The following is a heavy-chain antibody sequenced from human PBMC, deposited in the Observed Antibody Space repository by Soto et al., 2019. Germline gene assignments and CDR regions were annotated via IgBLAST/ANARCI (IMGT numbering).Heavy chain of an antibody. CDR1: GGSISSGSYF. CDR2: THYSGST. D-gene: IGHD5-18*01. Sequence: QVQLQESGPGLVRPSQTLSVTCTVSGGSISSGSYFWTWIRQHPGKGLEWMGYTHYSGSTFYNTSLKSRLTISADTSKNQVSLTLKSVTAADTAVYYCARVDTSMVNYFDYWGQGILVAVSS. CDR3: ARVDTSMVNYFDY. J-gene: IGHJ4*02. V-gene: IGHV4-31*03.